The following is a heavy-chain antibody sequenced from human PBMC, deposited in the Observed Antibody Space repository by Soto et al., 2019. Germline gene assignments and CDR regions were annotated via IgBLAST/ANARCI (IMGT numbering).Heavy chain of an antibody. J-gene: IGHJ5*02. D-gene: IGHD6-13*01. V-gene: IGHV1-18*01. CDR2: ISANNGNT. CDR3: ARVDIAADGNWFDP. Sequence: ASVKVACKASGYTFTSYGLSWVRQATGQGLEWMGWISANNGNTNYAQKLQGRVTMTTDTSTSTAYMELRSLRSDDTAVYYCARVDIAADGNWFDPWGQGTLVTVSS. CDR1: GYTFTSYG.